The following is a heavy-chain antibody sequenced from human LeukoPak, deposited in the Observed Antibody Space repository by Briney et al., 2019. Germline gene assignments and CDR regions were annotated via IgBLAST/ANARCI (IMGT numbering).Heavy chain of an antibody. Sequence: SETLSLTCAVYGGSFSGYYWSWIRQPPGKGLEWIGETNHSGSTNYNPSLKSRVTISVDTSKNQFSLKLSSVTAADTAVYYCARRGVDSASYYYMDVWGKGTMVTISS. J-gene: IGHJ6*03. D-gene: IGHD2-8*01. CDR2: TNHSGST. CDR1: GGSFSGYY. CDR3: ARRGVDSASYYYMDV. V-gene: IGHV4-34*01.